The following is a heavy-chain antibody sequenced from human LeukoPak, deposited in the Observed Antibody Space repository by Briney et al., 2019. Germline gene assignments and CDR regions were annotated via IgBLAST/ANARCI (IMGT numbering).Heavy chain of an antibody. CDR1: GGTFSSYA. CDR2: IIPIFGTA. CDR3: AGAAGAARYEIGY. J-gene: IGHJ4*02. D-gene: IGHD2-15*01. Sequence: SVKVSCKASGGTFSSYAISWVRQAPGQGLEWTGGIIPIFGTANYAQKFQGRVTITADESTRTAYMDLSSLRSEDTAVYYCAGAAGAARYEIGYWGQGTLVTVSS. V-gene: IGHV1-69*13.